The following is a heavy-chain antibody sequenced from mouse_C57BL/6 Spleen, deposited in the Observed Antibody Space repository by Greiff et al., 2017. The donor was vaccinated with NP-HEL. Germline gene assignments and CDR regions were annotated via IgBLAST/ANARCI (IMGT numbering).Heavy chain of an antibody. Sequence: VQLQQSGAELVRPGASVTLSCKASGYTFTDYEMHWVKQTPVHGLEWIGAIDPETGGTAYNQKFKGKAILTADKSSSTAYMELHSLTSEDSAVYFCARSDYGSSHYFDYWGQGTTLTVSS. D-gene: IGHD1-1*01. CDR3: ARSDYGSSHYFDY. J-gene: IGHJ2*01. CDR1: GYTFTDYE. V-gene: IGHV1-15*01. CDR2: IDPETGGT.